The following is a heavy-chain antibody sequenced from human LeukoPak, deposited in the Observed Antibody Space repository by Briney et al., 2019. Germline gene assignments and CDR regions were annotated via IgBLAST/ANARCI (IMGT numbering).Heavy chain of an antibody. Sequence: PGGSLRLSCAASEFTFSSYEMNWVRQAPGKGLEWISYISSSGSTIYYADSVKGRFTISRDNAKSSLSLQMNSLRAEDTAVYYCARGKYGSGSSKDYWGQGTLVTVSS. CDR3: ARGKYGSGSSKDY. CDR1: EFTFSSYE. V-gene: IGHV3-48*03. J-gene: IGHJ4*02. D-gene: IGHD3-10*01. CDR2: ISSSGSTI.